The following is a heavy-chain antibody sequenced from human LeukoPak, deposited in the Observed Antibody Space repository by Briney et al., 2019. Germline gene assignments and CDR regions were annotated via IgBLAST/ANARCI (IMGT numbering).Heavy chain of an antibody. V-gene: IGHV4-59*08. CDR1: GGSIISYY. D-gene: IGHD3-10*01. CDR2: IYYSGTT. CDR3: ARHSPVYYDFDY. Sequence: PSETLSLTCSVSGGSIISYYWSWIRQPPGKGLECIGYIYYSGTTNYNPSLRGRVTISVDTSKSQFSLKLTSVTAADTAVYYCARHSPVYYDFDYWGQGTLVTVSS. J-gene: IGHJ4*02.